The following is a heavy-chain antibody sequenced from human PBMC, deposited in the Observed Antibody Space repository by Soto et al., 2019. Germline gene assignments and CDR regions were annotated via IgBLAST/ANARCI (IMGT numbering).Heavy chain of an antibody. Sequence: GGSLRLSCAASGFTLSSYAMHWVRQAPGKGLEYVSAISTDGGNTYYANSVNGRFAISRDNSKNTLYLQMGSLRAEDMAVYYCARARSFDDSGPFYDVWGQGTTVTVSS. CDR2: ISTDGGNT. CDR3: ARARSFDDSGPFYDV. CDR1: GFTLSSYA. V-gene: IGHV3-64*01. D-gene: IGHD3-22*01. J-gene: IGHJ6*02.